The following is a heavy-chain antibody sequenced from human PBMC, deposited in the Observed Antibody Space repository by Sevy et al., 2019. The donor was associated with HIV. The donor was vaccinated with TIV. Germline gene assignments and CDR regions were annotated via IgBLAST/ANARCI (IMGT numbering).Heavy chain of an antibody. D-gene: IGHD3-22*01. CDR1: GFTVSSNY. CDR3: ARDYYYYSSGYYNGMDV. V-gene: IGHV3-66*01. J-gene: IGHJ6*02. Sequence: GGSLRLSCAASGFTVSSNYMSWVRQAPGKGLEWVSVIYSGGSTYYADSVKGRFTISRDNSKNTLYLQMNSLRAEDTAVYYCARDYYYYSSGYYNGMDVWGQGTTVTVSS. CDR2: IYSGGST.